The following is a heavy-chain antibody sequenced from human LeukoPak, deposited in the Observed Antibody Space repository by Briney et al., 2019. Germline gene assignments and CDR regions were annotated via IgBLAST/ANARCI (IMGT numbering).Heavy chain of an antibody. V-gene: IGHV3-7*03. D-gene: IGHD1-26*01. CDR1: GFTFSDYW. CDR2: IKQDGSEK. Sequence: PGGSLRLSCTASGFTFSDYWMTWVRQAPGKGLGWVANIKQDGSEKYYVDSVKGRFTISRDNAKNSLYLQMNSLRAEDTAVYYCARPLLSLDYWGQGTLVTVSS. J-gene: IGHJ4*02. CDR3: ARPLLSLDY.